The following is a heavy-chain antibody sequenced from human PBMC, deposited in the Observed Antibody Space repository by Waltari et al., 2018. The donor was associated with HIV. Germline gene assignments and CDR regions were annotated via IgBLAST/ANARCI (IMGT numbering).Heavy chain of an antibody. J-gene: IGHJ3*02. CDR1: GYSISSGYY. Sequence: QVQLQESGPGLVKPSETLSLTCAVSGYSISSGYYWGWIRQPPGKGLGWIGSIYHSGSTYYNPSLKSRVTISVDTSKNQFSLKLSSVTAADTAVYYCAREYRQWLVAGAFDIWGQGTMVTVSS. V-gene: IGHV4-38-2*02. CDR2: IYHSGST. CDR3: AREYRQWLVAGAFDI. D-gene: IGHD6-19*01.